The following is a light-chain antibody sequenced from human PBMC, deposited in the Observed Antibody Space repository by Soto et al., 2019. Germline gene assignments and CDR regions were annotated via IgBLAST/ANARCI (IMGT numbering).Light chain of an antibody. CDR1: SSDVGGYNY. J-gene: IGLJ3*02. CDR3: SSYTSSSTRV. Sequence: QSALTQPASVSGSPGQSITISCTGTSSDVGGYNYVSWYQQHPGKAPKLMIYEVINRPSGVSNRFSGSKSGNTASLTISGLQAEDEADYYCSSYTSSSTRVFGGGPKLTVL. CDR2: EVI. V-gene: IGLV2-14*01.